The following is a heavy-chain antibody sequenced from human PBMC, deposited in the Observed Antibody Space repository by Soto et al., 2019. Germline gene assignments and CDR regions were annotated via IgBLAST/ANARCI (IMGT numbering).Heavy chain of an antibody. Sequence: SGRSMRLCCAAFGFTCSSYGMHRVRQATGKGLEWVAVIWYDGSNKYYAAPVKGRVTIPRDNSKNTLYLQMHSLRAEDEAVYYCARACGSSFRYYYGMDVWGQGATVTVSS. J-gene: IGHJ6*02. CDR3: ARACGSSFRYYYGMDV. CDR2: IWYDGSNK. D-gene: IGHD6-6*01. CDR1: GFTCSSYG. V-gene: IGHV3-33*08.